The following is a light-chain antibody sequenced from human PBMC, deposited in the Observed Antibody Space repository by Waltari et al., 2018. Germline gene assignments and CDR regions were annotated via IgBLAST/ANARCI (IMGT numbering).Light chain of an antibody. CDR1: SSDVGRYNY. J-gene: IGLJ2*01. CDR2: EVN. V-gene: IGLV2-8*01. CDR3: SSYAGSNGGI. Sequence: QSALTQPPSASGSPGQSVTISCTGTSSDVGRYNYVSWYQQPPGEAPKLMIYEVNKRPSGVPDRFSGSKSGNTASLTVSGLQAEDEADYYCSSYAGSNGGIFGGGTKLTVL.